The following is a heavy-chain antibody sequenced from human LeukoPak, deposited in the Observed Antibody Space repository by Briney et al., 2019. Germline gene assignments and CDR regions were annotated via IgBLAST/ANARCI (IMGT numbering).Heavy chain of an antibody. Sequence: GESLKISCKGSGYSFTSYWIGWVRQMPGKGLEWMGIIYPGDSDTRYSPSFQGQVTISADKSISTAYLQWSSLKASDTAMYYCARHFDSADDGSSDYYSAFDIWGQGTMVTVSS. CDR2: IYPGDSDT. V-gene: IGHV5-51*01. J-gene: IGHJ3*02. CDR3: ARHFDSADDGSSDYYSAFDI. CDR1: GYSFTSYW. D-gene: IGHD3-22*01.